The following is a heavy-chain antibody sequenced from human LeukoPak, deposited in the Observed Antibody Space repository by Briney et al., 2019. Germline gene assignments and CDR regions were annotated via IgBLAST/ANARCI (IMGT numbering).Heavy chain of an antibody. CDR1: GYSISSGYY. D-gene: IGHD3-3*01. J-gene: IGHJ4*02. V-gene: IGHV4-38-2*02. CDR2: IYHSGST. CDR3: ARESGFWSGYYRGCDY. Sequence: PSEILSLTCTISGYSISSGYYWGWIRQPPGKGLEWIGSIYHSGSTYYIPSLKSRVTISVDTSKNQFSLKLSSVTAADTAVYYCARESGFWSGYYRGCDYWGQGTLVTVSS.